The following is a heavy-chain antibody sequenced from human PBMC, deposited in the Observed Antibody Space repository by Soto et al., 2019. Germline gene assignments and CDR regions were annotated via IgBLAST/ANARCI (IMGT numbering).Heavy chain of an antibody. CDR3: ARGVDYYDSSGLGY. D-gene: IGHD3-22*01. CDR2: ISAHNGNT. Sequence: ASVKVSCKASGYTFTSYGISWVRQAPGQGLEWMGWISAHNGNTNYAQKLQGRVTMTTDTSTSTAYMELRSLRSDDTAVYYCARGVDYYDSSGLGYWGQGTLVTVSS. J-gene: IGHJ4*02. V-gene: IGHV1-18*04. CDR1: GYTFTSYG.